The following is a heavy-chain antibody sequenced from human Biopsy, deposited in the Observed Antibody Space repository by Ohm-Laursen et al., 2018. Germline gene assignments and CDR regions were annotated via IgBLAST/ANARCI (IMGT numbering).Heavy chain of an antibody. Sequence: SLRLSCTASGLAFNLYEMNWVRQAPGKGMEWISYIYGGGSPVSYADSVKGQFTISRDNAQNSLYLHMNSLRAEDPAVYYCARLNSGTYDASDLWGQGTMVIVSS. D-gene: IGHD1-26*01. CDR2: IYGGGSPV. CDR3: ARLNSGTYDASDL. J-gene: IGHJ3*01. CDR1: GLAFNLYE. V-gene: IGHV3-48*03.